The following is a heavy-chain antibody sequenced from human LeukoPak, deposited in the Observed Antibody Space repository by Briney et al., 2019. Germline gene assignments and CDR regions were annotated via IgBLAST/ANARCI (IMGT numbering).Heavy chain of an antibody. J-gene: IGHJ4*02. CDR2: ISGSGGST. CDR3: ARDQTPFY. Sequence: PGGSLRLSCAASGFTFSSYGLSWVRQAPGKGLEWVSAISGSGGSTYYADSVKGRFTISRDNAKSSMWLQMNSLRDEDTAVYYCARDQTPFYWGQGSLVTVSS. CDR1: GFTFSSYG. D-gene: IGHD2-15*01. V-gene: IGHV3-23*01.